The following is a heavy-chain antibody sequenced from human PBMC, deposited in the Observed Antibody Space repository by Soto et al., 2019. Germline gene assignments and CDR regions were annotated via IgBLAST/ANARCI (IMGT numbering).Heavy chain of an antibody. CDR1: GYIFTGYY. J-gene: IGHJ5*02. D-gene: IGHD6-19*01. V-gene: IGHV1-2*02. Sequence: ASVKVSCKASGYIFTGYYMHWVRQAPGQGLEWMGWINPNSGGATYTQKFQGRVTMTRDTSITTTYMELRRLRNDDTAVYYCARELGYIGVTGRGTKQFDPWGQGTLVTVSS. CDR3: ARELGYIGVTGRGTKQFDP. CDR2: INPNSGGA.